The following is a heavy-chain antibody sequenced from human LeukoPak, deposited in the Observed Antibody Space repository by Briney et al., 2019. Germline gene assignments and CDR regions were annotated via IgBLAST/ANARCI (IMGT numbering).Heavy chain of an antibody. CDR2: IWYDGSNK. Sequence: PGGSLRLSCAASGFTFSSNGMCWVRQAPGKGLEWVAVIWYDGSNKYYADSVKGRFTISRDNSKNTLYLQMNSLRAEDTAVYYCARGDYYGSRGDYWGQGTLVTVSS. D-gene: IGHD3-10*01. V-gene: IGHV3-33*01. J-gene: IGHJ4*02. CDR1: GFTFSSNG. CDR3: ARGDYYGSRGDY.